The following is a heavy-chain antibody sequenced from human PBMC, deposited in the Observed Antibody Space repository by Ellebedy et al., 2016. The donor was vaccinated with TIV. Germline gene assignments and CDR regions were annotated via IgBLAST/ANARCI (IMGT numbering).Heavy chain of an antibody. Sequence: AASVKVSCKASGYTFTSYYMHWVRQAPGQGLEWMGVINPSGGSTSYAQKFQGRVTMTRDTSTSTVYMELSSLSSEDTAVYYCARTMVSYYGMDVWGQGTTVTVSS. CDR3: ARTMVSYYGMDV. CDR2: INPSGGST. CDR1: GYTFTSYY. D-gene: IGHD3-10*01. V-gene: IGHV1-46*01. J-gene: IGHJ6*02.